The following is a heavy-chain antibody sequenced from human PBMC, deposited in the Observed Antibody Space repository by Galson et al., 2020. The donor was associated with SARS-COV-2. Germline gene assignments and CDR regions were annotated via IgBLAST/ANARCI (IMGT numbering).Heavy chain of an antibody. CDR1: GFTFSSYA. D-gene: IGHD5-18*01. CDR2: ISGSGGST. V-gene: IGHV3-23*01. Sequence: GESLKISCAASGFTFSSYAMSWVRPAPGKGLEWVSAISGSGGSTYYADSVKGRFTISRDNSKNTLYLQMNSLRAEDTAVYYCAKDSYSYDQEVFDYWGQGTLVTVSS. CDR3: AKDSYSYDQEVFDY. J-gene: IGHJ4*02.